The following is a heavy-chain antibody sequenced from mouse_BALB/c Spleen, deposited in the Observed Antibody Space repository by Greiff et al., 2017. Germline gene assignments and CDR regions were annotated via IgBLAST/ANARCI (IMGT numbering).Heavy chain of an antibody. CDR3: ARGDYDYDGYYAMDY. CDR1: GFTFSDYY. V-gene: IGHV5-4*02. D-gene: IGHD2-4*01. Sequence: EVMLVESGGGLVKPGGSLKLSCAASGFTFSDYYMYWVRQTPEKRLEWVATISDGGSYTYYPDSVKGRFTISRDNAKNNLYLQMSSLKSEDTAMYYCARGDYDYDGYYAMDYWGQGTSVTVSS. CDR2: ISDGGSYT. J-gene: IGHJ4*01.